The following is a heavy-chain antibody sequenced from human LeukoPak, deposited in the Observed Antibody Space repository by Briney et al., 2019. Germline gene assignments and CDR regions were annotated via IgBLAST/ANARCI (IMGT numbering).Heavy chain of an antibody. V-gene: IGHV1-69*05. Sequence: SVKVSCKASGGTFSSSTISWVRQAPGQGLEWMGGIIPMFGTANYAQKLQGRVTMTTDTSTSTAYMELRSLRSDDTAVYYCARAYYDILTGYPQDAFDIWGQGTMVTVSS. D-gene: IGHD3-9*01. CDR3: ARAYYDILTGYPQDAFDI. J-gene: IGHJ3*02. CDR1: GGTFSSST. CDR2: IIPMFGTA.